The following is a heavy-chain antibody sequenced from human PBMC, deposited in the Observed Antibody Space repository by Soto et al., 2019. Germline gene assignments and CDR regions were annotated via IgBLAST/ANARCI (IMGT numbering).Heavy chain of an antibody. CDR2: INHSGST. D-gene: IGHD3-16*01. V-gene: IGHV4-34*01. CDR1: GGSFSGYY. J-gene: IGHJ5*02. CDR3: ASRFGRWFDP. Sequence: QVQLQQWGAGLLKPSETLSLTCAVSGGSFSGYYWSWIRQPPGKGLEWIGEINHSGSTNYNPSLKRRVTIAVDTSKNQFSLKLSSVTAADTAVYYCASRFGRWFDPWGQGTLVTVSS.